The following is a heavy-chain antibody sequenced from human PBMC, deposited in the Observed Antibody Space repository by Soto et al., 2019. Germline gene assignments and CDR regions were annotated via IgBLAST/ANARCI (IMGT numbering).Heavy chain of an antibody. J-gene: IGHJ6*02. Sequence: GASVKVSCKASGYTFTSYGISWVRQAAGQGLEWMGWISAYNGNTNYAQKHQGRVTMTTDTSTSTAYMELRSLRSDDTAVYYCARDRRVGWELIRDCYGMDVWGPATAVTLSS. CDR3: ARDRRVGWELIRDCYGMDV. V-gene: IGHV1-18*01. CDR1: GYTFTSYG. CDR2: ISAYNGNT. D-gene: IGHD1-26*01.